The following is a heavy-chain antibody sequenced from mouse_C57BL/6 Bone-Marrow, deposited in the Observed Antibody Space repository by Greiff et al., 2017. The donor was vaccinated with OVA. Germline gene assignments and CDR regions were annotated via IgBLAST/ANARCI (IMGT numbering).Heavy chain of an antibody. J-gene: IGHJ2*01. D-gene: IGHD1-1*01. CDR3: ARHDYGSSYVFDY. Sequence: VMLVESGPELVKPGASVEISCKASGYAFSSSWLNWVKRRPGKGLEWIGRIYPGDGDTNYNGKFKGKATLTADKSSSTAYMQLSSLTSEDSAVYFCARHDYGSSYVFDYWGQGTTLTVSS. CDR2: IYPGDGDT. CDR1: GYAFSSSW. V-gene: IGHV1-82*01.